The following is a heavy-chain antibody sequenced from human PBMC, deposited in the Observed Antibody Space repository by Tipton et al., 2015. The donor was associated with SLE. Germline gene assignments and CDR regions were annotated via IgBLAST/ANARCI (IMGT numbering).Heavy chain of an antibody. J-gene: IGHJ4*02. D-gene: IGHD3-22*01. Sequence: SLRLSCAASGFTVSSNYMSWVRQAPGKGLEWVSVIYSGGSTYYADSVKGRFTISRDNAKNSLYLQMNSLRAEDTAVYCCARTVPNYYDSSGDYWGQGTLVTVSS. CDR2: IYSGGST. CDR1: GFTVSSNY. V-gene: IGHV3-66*01. CDR3: ARTVPNYYDSSGDY.